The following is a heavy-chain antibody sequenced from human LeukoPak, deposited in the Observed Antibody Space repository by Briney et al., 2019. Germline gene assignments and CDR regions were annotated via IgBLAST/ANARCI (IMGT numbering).Heavy chain of an antibody. J-gene: IGHJ4*02. Sequence: ASVKVSCKASGYTFTGYYMHWVRQAPGQGLEWMGWINPNSGGTNYAQKFQGGVTMTRDTSISTAYMELSRLRSDDTAVYYCARDIVGATGGYYFDYWGQGTLVTVSS. V-gene: IGHV1-2*02. CDR3: ARDIVGATGGYYFDY. CDR2: INPNSGGT. CDR1: GYTFTGYY. D-gene: IGHD1-26*01.